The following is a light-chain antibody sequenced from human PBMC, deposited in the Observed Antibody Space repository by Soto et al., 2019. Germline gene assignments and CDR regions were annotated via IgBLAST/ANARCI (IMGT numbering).Light chain of an antibody. J-gene: IGLJ1*01. V-gene: IGLV2-8*01. CDR1: SSDVGGYNY. Sequence: QSLPSHPPSASWSPGHSVTISSTGTSSDVGGYNYVSWYQQHPGKAPKLMIYEVSKRPSGVPDRFSGSKSGNTASLTVSGLQAEDEADYYCSSYAGSTNYVVGSGTRITVL. CDR3: SSYAGSTNYV. CDR2: EVS.